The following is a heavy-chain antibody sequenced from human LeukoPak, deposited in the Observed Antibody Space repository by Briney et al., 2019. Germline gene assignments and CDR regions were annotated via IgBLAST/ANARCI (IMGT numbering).Heavy chain of an antibody. CDR3: VREADWFDP. Sequence: SETLSLTCTVSGGSTTTYYWTSIRQSAGKGLEWIGQIHNSGSTNYSPSLKSRVTLSLDTSKNQFSLHLRSVTAADTAMYYCVREADWFDPWGQGTLVTVSS. CDR1: GGSTTTYY. D-gene: IGHD2-15*01. CDR2: IHNSGST. V-gene: IGHV4-4*07. J-gene: IGHJ5*02.